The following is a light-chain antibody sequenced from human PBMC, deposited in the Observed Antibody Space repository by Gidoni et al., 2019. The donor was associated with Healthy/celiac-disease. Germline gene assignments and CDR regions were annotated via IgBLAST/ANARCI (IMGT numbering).Light chain of an antibody. V-gene: IGKV4-1*01. J-gene: IGKJ1*01. Sequence: DIVMTQSPDSLAVSLGERATINCKSSQRVLYSSNNKNYLAWYQQKPGQPPKLLIYWASTRESGVPDRFSGSGSGTDFTLTISSLQAEDVAVYYCQQYYSTPRTFXXXTKVEIK. CDR1: QRVLYSSNNKNY. CDR2: WAS. CDR3: QQYYSTPRT.